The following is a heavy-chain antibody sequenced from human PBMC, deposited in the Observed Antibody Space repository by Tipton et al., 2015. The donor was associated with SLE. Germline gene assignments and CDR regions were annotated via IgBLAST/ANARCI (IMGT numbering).Heavy chain of an antibody. CDR1: GGSIRDQY. CDR3: ARDGGITTDIDV. V-gene: IGHV4-59*11. D-gene: IGHD3-10*01. Sequence: TLSLTCTVSGGSIRDQYWSWIRQAPGKGLEWVGFISYSGNTNYNPALKSRVTISIDTSNNLFYLRLMSVTAADTAAYYCARDGGITTDIDVWGKGITVTVSS. J-gene: IGHJ6*03. CDR2: ISYSGNT.